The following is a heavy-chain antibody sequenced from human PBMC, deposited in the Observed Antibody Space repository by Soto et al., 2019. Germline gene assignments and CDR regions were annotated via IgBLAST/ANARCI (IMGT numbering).Heavy chain of an antibody. CDR2: ASHTGGT. CDR3: ARSRNLDV. D-gene: IGHD1-1*01. Sequence: QVQVQQWGAGLLKFSETLSLTCAVNGGSFSGWHWNWIRQPPGKGLEWIGEASHTGGTNYSPSLESRVTISVDRSRNQLSQKLTSVSAADTAVYYCARSRNLDVWGPGTTVIVSS. V-gene: IGHV4-34*01. J-gene: IGHJ6*02. CDR1: GGSFSGWH.